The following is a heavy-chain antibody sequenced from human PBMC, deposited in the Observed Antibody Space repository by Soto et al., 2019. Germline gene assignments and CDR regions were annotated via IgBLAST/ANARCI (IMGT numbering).Heavy chain of an antibody. Sequence: ASVKVSCKASGYAFSTAYIHWVRQAPGQGLEWMGFINPRVADTAYAQTLQGRVAMTRDTSSNTVYLELSRLRFDDTATYYCARDRGAFNAFDFWGPGTVVTVSS. CDR1: GYAFSTAY. V-gene: IGHV1-46*01. D-gene: IGHD2-15*01. CDR2: INPRVADT. CDR3: ARDRGAFNAFDF. J-gene: IGHJ4*02.